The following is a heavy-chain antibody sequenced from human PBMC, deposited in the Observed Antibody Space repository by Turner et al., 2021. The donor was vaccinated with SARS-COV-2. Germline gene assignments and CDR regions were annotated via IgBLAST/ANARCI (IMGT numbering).Heavy chain of an antibody. J-gene: IGHJ6*02. CDR2: ISVYNGDT. D-gene: IGHD2-8*01. Sequence: QVQLVQSGVEVKSPGASVKVSCEASGYTFNTYGINWVRQAPGQGLEWMGWISVYNGDTSYAQKFQGRVTMTTDTSTNTAYMDLRSLRSDDTAVYYCARGIFCVNRVCQGYGMDVWGQGTTVTVSS. V-gene: IGHV1-18*01. CDR1: GYTFNTYG. CDR3: ARGIFCVNRVCQGYGMDV.